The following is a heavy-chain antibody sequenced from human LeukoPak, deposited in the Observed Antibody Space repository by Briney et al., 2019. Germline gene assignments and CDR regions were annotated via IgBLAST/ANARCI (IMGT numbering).Heavy chain of an antibody. V-gene: IGHV3-15*01. D-gene: IGHD3-9*01. J-gene: IGHJ6*02. CDR2: IRTSSEGEPT. CDR3: AFTYYDILTGYYNLRGYYYYGMDV. Sequence: GGSLRLSCAASGFTFSNAWLSWVRQAPGKGLEWVGRIRTSSEGEPTDYPGPVKGRFTISRDDSKNTLYLQMNSLKTEDTAVYYCAFTYYDILTGYYNLRGYYYYGMDVWGQGTTVTVSS. CDR1: GFTFSNAW.